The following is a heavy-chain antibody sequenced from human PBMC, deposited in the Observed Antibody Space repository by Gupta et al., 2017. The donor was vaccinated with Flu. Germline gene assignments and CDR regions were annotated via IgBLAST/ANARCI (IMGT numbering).Heavy chain of an antibody. Sequence: QAPGKGLEWVGRIRSKTDGGTTDYAAPVRGRFTISRDDSENTLLLQMNSLKTEDTALYYCTTDPRTPRAFDPWGQGTLVTVSS. J-gene: IGHJ5*02. CDR3: TTDPRTPRAFDP. CDR2: IRSKTDGGTT. V-gene: IGHV3-15*01.